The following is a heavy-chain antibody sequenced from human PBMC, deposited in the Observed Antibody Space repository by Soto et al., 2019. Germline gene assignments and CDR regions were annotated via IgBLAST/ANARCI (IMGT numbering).Heavy chain of an antibody. V-gene: IGHV5-51*01. CDR2: IYPGDSDT. J-gene: IGHJ6*02. CDR3: ARQGRYSSSSAGGMDV. CDR1: GYSFTSYW. D-gene: IGHD6-6*01. Sequence: GESLKIYCKGSGYSFTSYWIGWVRQMPGKGLEWMGIIYPGDSDTRYSPSFQGQVTISADKSISTAYLQWSSLKASDTAMYYCARQGRYSSSSAGGMDVWGQGTTVTVSS.